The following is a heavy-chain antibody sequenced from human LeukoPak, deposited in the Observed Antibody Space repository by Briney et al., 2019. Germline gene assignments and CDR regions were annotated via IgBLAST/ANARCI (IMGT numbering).Heavy chain of an antibody. CDR2: ISYDGSNK. CDR3: ARDRAAAGFDAFDI. V-gene: IGHV3-30*04. CDR1: GFTFSSYA. D-gene: IGHD6-13*01. J-gene: IGHJ3*02. Sequence: GRSLRLSCAASGFTFSSYAMHWVRQAPGKGLEWVAVISYDGSNKYYADSVKGRFTISGDNSKNTLYLQMNSLRAEDTAVYYCARDRAAAGFDAFDIWGRGTMVTVSS.